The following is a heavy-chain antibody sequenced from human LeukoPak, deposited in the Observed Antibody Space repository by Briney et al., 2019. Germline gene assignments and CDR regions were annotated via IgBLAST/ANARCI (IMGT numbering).Heavy chain of an antibody. CDR3: ARLSSSSSAGFDY. V-gene: IGHV4-34*01. D-gene: IGHD6-6*01. Sequence: SETLSLTCAVYGGSFSGYYWSWIRQPPGKGLEWIGEINHSGSTNYNPSLKSRVTISVDTSKNQFSLKLSSVTAADTAVYYCARLSSSSSAGFDYWGQGTLVTVSS. CDR2: INHSGST. CDR1: GGSFSGYY. J-gene: IGHJ4*02.